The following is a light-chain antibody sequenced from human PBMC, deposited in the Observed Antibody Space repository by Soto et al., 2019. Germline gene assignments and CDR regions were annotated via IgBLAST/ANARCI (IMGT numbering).Light chain of an antibody. J-gene: IGLJ2*01. V-gene: IGLV1-40*01. CDR3: QSHDSSLSGGVV. CDR2: GNS. CDR1: SSNIGAGYD. Sequence: QSVLTQSPSVSGAPGQRVTISCTGRSSNIGAGYDVHWYQQLPGTAPKLLIYGNSNRPSGVPDRFSGSKSGTSASLAISGLQAEDEADYYCQSHDSSLSGGVVFGGGTKLTVL.